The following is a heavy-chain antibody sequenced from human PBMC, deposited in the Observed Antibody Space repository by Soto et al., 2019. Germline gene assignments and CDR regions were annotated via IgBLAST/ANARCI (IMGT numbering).Heavy chain of an antibody. CDR3: AGLNSSGWYVGPDSFDY. CDR2: IYYSGST. D-gene: IGHD6-19*01. CDR1: GGSISSYY. J-gene: IGHJ4*02. Sequence: PSETLSLTCTVSGGSISSYYWSWIRQPPGKGLEWIGYIYYSGSTNYNPSLKSRVTISVDTSKNQFSLKLSSVTAADTAVYYCAGLNSSGWYVGPDSFDYWGQGTLVTVSS. V-gene: IGHV4-59*01.